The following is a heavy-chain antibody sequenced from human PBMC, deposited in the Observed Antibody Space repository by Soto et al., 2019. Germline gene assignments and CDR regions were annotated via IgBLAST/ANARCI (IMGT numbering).Heavy chain of an antibody. D-gene: IGHD2-21*02. J-gene: IGHJ4*02. Sequence: GGSLRLSCAASGFTFSSYAMSWVRQAPGKGLEWVSAISGSGGSTYYADSVKGRFTISRDNSKNTLYLQMNSLRAEDTAVYYCAKGQLRRGHIVVVTAAVDYWGQGTLVTVSS. CDR3: AKGQLRRGHIVVVTAAVDY. V-gene: IGHV3-23*01. CDR1: GFTFSSYA. CDR2: ISGSGGST.